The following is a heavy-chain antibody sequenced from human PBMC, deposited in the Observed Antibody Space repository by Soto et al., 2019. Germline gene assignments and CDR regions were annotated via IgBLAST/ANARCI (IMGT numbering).Heavy chain of an antibody. D-gene: IGHD3-10*01. CDR1: GGSISSYY. Sequence: SETPSLTCTVSGGSISSYYWSWIRQPPGKGLEWIGYIYYSGSTNYNPSLKSRVTISVDTSKNQFSLKLSSVTAADTAVYYCAREMKGWFGELDYYYYMDVWGKGTTVTVSS. V-gene: IGHV4-59*01. CDR2: IYYSGST. J-gene: IGHJ6*03. CDR3: AREMKGWFGELDYYYYMDV.